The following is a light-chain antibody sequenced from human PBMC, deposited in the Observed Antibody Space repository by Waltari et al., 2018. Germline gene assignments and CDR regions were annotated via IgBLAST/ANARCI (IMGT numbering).Light chain of an antibody. CDR1: SSNIGYNT. J-gene: IGLJ2*01. Sequence: QSVLTQPPSASGTPGQRVPMSCSGNSSNIGYNTLHWYQQLPGTAPKLLIYTNHQRPSGVPGRFSGSKSGTSASLAISGLQSEDEADYYCAAWDDSLNGVVFGGGTKLTVL. CDR3: AAWDDSLNGVV. V-gene: IGLV1-44*01. CDR2: TNH.